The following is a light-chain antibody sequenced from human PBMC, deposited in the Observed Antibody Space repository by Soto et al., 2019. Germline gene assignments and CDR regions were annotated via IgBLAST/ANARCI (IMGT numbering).Light chain of an antibody. V-gene: IGLV2-14*01. CDR1: SSDVGGYNY. Sequence: QSVLTQPASVSGSPGQSITISCTGTSSDVGGYNYVSWYQQHPGKAPKLMIYEVSNRPSGISNRFSGSKSGYTASLTISGLQAEDEADYYCSSYTSSTTLVFGTGTKVPS. CDR3: SSYTSSTTLV. J-gene: IGLJ1*01. CDR2: EVS.